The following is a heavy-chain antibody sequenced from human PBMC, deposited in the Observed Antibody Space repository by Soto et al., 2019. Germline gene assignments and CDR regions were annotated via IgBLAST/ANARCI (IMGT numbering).Heavy chain of an antibody. V-gene: IGHV3-74*01. CDR3: ATVFDL. J-gene: IGHJ5*02. CDR1: GFTLRSHR. CDR2: IDTDGGGT. Sequence: VQWVESGGGLVQPGGSLRVSCAASGFTLRSHRRHWVRQAPGKGLERVSRIDTDGGGTSYADSVKGRFTMSTDNAKNTVYLQMNGLRAEDTAVYYCATVFDLWGQGTLVTVSS.